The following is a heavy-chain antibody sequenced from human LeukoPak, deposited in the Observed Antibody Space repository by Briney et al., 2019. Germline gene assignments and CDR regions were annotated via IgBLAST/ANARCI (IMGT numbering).Heavy chain of an antibody. D-gene: IGHD2-2*01. CDR2: ISGSGGST. V-gene: IGHV3-23*01. CDR1: GFTFSSYA. Sequence: PGGSLRLSCAASGFTFSSYAMSWVRQAPGKGLEWVSSISGSGGSTYYADSVKGRFTISRDNSKTTLYLQMNSLKTEDTAVYYCARGEVGYYSSTTCYGFDYWGQGTLVTVSS. J-gene: IGHJ4*02. CDR3: ARGEVGYYSSTTCYGFDY.